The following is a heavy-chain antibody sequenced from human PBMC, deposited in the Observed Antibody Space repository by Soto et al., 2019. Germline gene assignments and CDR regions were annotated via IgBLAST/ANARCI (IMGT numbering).Heavy chain of an antibody. CDR3: ASDLGSCSSTSCRTFDY. CDR1: GGSISTITW. CDR2: IYHSGST. J-gene: IGHJ4*02. D-gene: IGHD2-2*03. V-gene: IGHV4-4*02. Sequence: QVQLRESGPGLVKTSGTLSLTCAVSGGSISTITWWSWVRQPPGKGLQWIGEIYHSGSTNYNPSLKSRVTISVAKSKNQFSLELSSVTAADTAVYYCASDLGSCSSTSCRTFDYWGQGTLVTVSS.